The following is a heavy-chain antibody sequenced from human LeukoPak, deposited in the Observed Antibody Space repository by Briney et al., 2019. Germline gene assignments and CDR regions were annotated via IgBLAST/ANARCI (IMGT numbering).Heavy chain of an antibody. V-gene: IGHV4-59*12. J-gene: IGHJ4*02. Sequence: SETLSLTCTVSGGSISSYYWSWIRQPPGKGLEWIGYIYYSGSTNYNPSLKSRVTISIDTSKNQFSLKLSSVTAADTAVYYCARDPRYSSSWYEDYRGQGTLVTVSS. CDR1: GGSISSYY. D-gene: IGHD6-13*01. CDR3: ARDPRYSSSWYEDY. CDR2: IYYSGST.